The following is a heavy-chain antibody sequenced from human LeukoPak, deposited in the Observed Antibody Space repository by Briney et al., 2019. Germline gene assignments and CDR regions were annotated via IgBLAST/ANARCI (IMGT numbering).Heavy chain of an antibody. CDR3: AKSGPYGSGSYSLDY. CDR1: GFTFSSYG. V-gene: IGHV3-30*02. Sequence: GGSLRLSCAASGFTFSSYGMHWVRQAPGKGLEWVAFIRYDGSNKYYADSVKGRFTISRDNSKNTLYLQMNILRAEDTAVYYCAKSGPYGSGSYSLDYWGQGTLVTVSS. D-gene: IGHD3-10*01. J-gene: IGHJ4*02. CDR2: IRYDGSNK.